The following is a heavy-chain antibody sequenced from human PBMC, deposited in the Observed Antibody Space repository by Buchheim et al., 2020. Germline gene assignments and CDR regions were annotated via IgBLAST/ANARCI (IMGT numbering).Heavy chain of an antibody. V-gene: IGHV1-69*02. CDR1: GGSFSSCT. CDR2: IIPILDIV. CDR3: ARFCSGGACYLYGMDV. D-gene: IGHD2-15*01. J-gene: IGHJ6*02. Sequence: QVQLVQSGAEVKTPGSSMKVSCMASGGSFSSCTLTWVRQAPGQGLEWMGSIIPILDIVDYAPRFQGRVTIAADKSTSTAYMELSSLRSEDTAVYYCARFCSGGACYLYGMDVWGQGTT.